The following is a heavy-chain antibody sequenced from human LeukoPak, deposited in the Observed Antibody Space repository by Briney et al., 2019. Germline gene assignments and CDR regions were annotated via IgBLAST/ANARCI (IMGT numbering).Heavy chain of an antibody. CDR1: GGSISSYY. J-gene: IGHJ6*03. D-gene: IGHD2-15*01. Sequence: SSETLSLTCTVSGGSISSYYWSWIRQPPGKGLEWIGYIYYSGSTNYNPSLKSRVTISVDTSKNQFSLKLSSVTAADTAVYYCARGWGILYYYMDVWGKGTTVTVSS. CDR3: ARGWGILYYYMDV. V-gene: IGHV4-59*01. CDR2: IYYSGST.